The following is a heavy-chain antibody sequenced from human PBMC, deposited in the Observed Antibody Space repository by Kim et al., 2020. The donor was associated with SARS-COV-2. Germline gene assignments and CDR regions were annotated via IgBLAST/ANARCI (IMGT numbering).Heavy chain of an antibody. CDR1: GFTFDDYT. CDR3: AIFWNSYGMDV. V-gene: IGHV3-43*01. CDR2: ISWDGGST. Sequence: GGSLRLSCAASGFTFDDYTMHWVRQAPGKGLEWVSLISWDGGSTYYADSVKGRFTISRDNSKNSLYLQMNSLRTEDTALYYCAIFWNSYGMDVWGQGTTVTVSS. D-gene: IGHD3-3*01. J-gene: IGHJ6*02.